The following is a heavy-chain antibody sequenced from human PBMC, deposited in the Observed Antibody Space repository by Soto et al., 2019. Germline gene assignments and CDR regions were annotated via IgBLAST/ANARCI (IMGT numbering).Heavy chain of an antibody. CDR1: GASISSSNYY. D-gene: IGHD2-15*01. V-gene: IGHV4-39*01. J-gene: IGHJ5*02. CDR2: IHYTGST. CDR3: ARRECSGGTCHFDP. Sequence: QLQLQESGPGLVKPSETLSLTCTVSGASISSSNYYRAWIRQPPGKGLEWIGSIHYTGSTYYNPSLKGRVTISEDTSKNQFSLKLTSVTAADTAVYYCARRECSGGTCHFDPWGQGTLVTVSS.